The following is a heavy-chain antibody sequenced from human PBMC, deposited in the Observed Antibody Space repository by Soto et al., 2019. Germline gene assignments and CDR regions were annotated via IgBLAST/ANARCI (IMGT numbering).Heavy chain of an antibody. D-gene: IGHD1-1*01. Sequence: VASVKVSCKASGYTFSSYYMNWVRQAPGQGLEWLGIINPSGGYTTYAQRFLGRVTMTSDTSTSTVHMELGSLTSEDTAVYYCARAVQSEWGGGDYWGQGTLVTVSS. CDR1: GYTFSSYY. J-gene: IGHJ4*02. CDR2: INPSGGYT. V-gene: IGHV1-46*01. CDR3: ARAVQSEWGGGDY.